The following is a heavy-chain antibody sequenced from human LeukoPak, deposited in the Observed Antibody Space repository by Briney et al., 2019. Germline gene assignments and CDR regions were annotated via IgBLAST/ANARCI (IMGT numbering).Heavy chain of an antibody. V-gene: IGHV3-30*18. CDR3: AKDRATLGKTPFDY. J-gene: IGHJ4*02. CDR2: ISYDGSNK. Sequence: GGSLRLSCAASGFTFSSYGMHWVRQAPGRGLEWVAVISYDGSNKYYADSVKGRFTISRDNSKNTLYLQMNSLRADDTAVYYCAKDRATLGKTPFDYWGQGTLVTVSS. CDR1: GFTFSSYG. D-gene: IGHD4-23*01.